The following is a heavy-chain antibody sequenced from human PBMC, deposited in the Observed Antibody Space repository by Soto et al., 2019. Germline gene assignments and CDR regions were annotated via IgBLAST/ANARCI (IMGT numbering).Heavy chain of an antibody. D-gene: IGHD7-27*01. CDR1: GFTFSSYA. CDR2: ISYDGSNK. V-gene: IGHV3-30-3*01. CDR3: ASDGTNWGLDWYFDL. Sequence: QVQLVESGGGVVQPGRSLRLSCAASGFTFSSYAMHWVRQAPGKGLEWVAVISYDGSNKYYADSVKGRFTISRDNSKNTLYLQMNSLRAEDTAVYYCASDGTNWGLDWYFDLWGRGTLVTVSS. J-gene: IGHJ2*01.